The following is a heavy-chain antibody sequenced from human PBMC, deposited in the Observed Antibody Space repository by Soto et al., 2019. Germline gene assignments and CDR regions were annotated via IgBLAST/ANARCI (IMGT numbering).Heavy chain of an antibody. CDR1: GGSISSYY. Sequence: QVHLQESGPGLVKPSETLSLTCTVSGGSISSYYWSWIRQPPGKGLEWIGYMYYSGSSTYNPSLKSRVTMSVDTSKNQFSLKLSYVTAADTAVYYCARRRGYHYYYMDVWGKGTTVTVSS. J-gene: IGHJ6*03. V-gene: IGHV4-59*08. CDR3: ARRRGYHYYYMDV. D-gene: IGHD3-22*01. CDR2: MYYSGSS.